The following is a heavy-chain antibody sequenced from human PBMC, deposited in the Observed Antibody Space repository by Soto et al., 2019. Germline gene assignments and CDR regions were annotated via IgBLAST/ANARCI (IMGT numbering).Heavy chain of an antibody. CDR2: IYPTNGRA. CDR3: AREPPDGYNFDY. V-gene: IGHV1-46*03. D-gene: IGHD5-18*01. Sequence: QVQLVQSGAELKNPGASVSISCKTSGYTFTSYYLHWMRQAPGQGLEWMGIIYPTNGRASYTRNFQGRVTMTRDTSTGTVYMEVRGLRPEDTAVYYCAREPPDGYNFDYWGQGTLVTVSS. CDR1: GYTFTSYY. J-gene: IGHJ4*02.